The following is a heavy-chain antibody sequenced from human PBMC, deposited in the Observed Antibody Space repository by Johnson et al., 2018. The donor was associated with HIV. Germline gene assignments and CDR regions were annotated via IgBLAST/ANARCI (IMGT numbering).Heavy chain of an antibody. D-gene: IGHD6-13*01. V-gene: IGHV3-30*18. CDR1: GFTFSSYA. CDR3: AKCIWGSSLIDAFDI. CDR2: ILSDGSNI. Sequence: QMQLVESGGGLVKPGGSLRLSCAASGFTFSSYAMHWVRQAPGKGLEWVSIILSDGSNIYYADSVKGRFTISRDNSKNTLHLQMNSLRAEDTAVYYCAKCIWGSSLIDAFDIWGQGTMVTVSS. J-gene: IGHJ3*02.